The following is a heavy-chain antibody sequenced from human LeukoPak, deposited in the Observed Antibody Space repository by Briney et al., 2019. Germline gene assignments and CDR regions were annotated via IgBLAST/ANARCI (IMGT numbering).Heavy chain of an antibody. CDR1: GGSISSYY. CDR3: ARSRIVATDDAFDI. Sequence: SETLSLTCTVSGGSISSYYWSWIRQPPGKGLEWIGCIYYSGSTNYNPSLKSRVTISVDTSKNQFSLKLSSVTAADTAVYYCARSRIVATDDAFDIWGQGTMVTVSS. CDR2: IYYSGST. V-gene: IGHV4-59*08. D-gene: IGHD5-12*01. J-gene: IGHJ3*02.